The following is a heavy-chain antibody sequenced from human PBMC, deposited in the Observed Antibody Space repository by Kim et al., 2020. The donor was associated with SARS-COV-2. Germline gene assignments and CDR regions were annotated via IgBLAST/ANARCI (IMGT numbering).Heavy chain of an antibody. CDR2: LYYSGST. V-gene: IGHV4-31*03. D-gene: IGHD6-13*01. J-gene: IGHJ5*02. CDR3: ARVVRRSASLYSRESQLGWFDP. Sequence: SETLSLTCTVSGGSISSGGYYWSWIRQHPGKGLEWIGYLYYSGSTYYNPSLKSRFTISVDTSKNQFSLKLSSVTAADTAVYYCARVVRRSASLYSRESQLGWFDPWGPGNLVTVSS. CDR1: GGSISSGGYY.